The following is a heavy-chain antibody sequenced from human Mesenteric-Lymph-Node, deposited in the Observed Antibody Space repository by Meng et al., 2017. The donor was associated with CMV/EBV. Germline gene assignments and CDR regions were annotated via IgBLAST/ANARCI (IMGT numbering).Heavy chain of an antibody. J-gene: IGHJ4*02. D-gene: IGHD3-10*02. V-gene: IGHV3-23*01. CDR3: AKDAEGGAEDYVQES. CDR1: GFTFSSYA. CDR2: ISGSGGST. Sequence: GESLKISCAASGFTFSSYAMSWVRQAPGKGLEWVSAISGSGGSTYYADSVKGRFTISRDNSKNTLYLQMNSLRAEDTAMYYCAKDAEGGAEDYVQESWGQGTLVTVSS.